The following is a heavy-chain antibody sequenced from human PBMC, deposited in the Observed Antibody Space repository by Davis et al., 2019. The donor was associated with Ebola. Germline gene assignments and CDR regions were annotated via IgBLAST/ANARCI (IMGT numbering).Heavy chain of an antibody. Sequence: GGSLRLSCAASGFSFRVSWMSWVRQAPGKGLEWVATVNQDGSQTYYVPSVKGRFTMSRDDAKNSLYLQRNNLGVDDTAVYYCASNAWDGLDPWGQGTLVTV. CDR2: VNQDGSQT. CDR3: ASNAWDGLDP. J-gene: IGHJ5*02. D-gene: IGHD1-26*01. CDR1: GFSFRVSW. V-gene: IGHV3-7*03.